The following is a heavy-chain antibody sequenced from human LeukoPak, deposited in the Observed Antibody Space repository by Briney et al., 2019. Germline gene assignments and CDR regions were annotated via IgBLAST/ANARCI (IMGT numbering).Heavy chain of an antibody. Sequence: ASVKVSCKASGGTFSSYAISWVRQAPGQGLEWMGGVIPIFGTANYAQKFQGSVTITADESTSTAYMELSSLKSEDTAVYYCARVTGYMIEDYFDYWGQGTLVTVSS. CDR2: VIPIFGTA. D-gene: IGHD3-22*01. J-gene: IGHJ4*02. CDR3: ARVTGYMIEDYFDY. CDR1: GGTFSSYA. V-gene: IGHV1-69*13.